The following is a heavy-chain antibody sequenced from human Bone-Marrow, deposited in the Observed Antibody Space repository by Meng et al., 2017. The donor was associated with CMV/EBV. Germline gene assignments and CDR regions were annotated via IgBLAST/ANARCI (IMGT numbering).Heavy chain of an antibody. Sequence: ESLKISCAASGFTFSSYELNWVRQAPEKGLEWIGYIYYSGSTNYNPSLKSRVTISVDTSKNQFSLKLSSVTAADTAVYYCARVDYDSSGYYEDFDYWGQGTLVTVSS. CDR1: GFTFSSYE. J-gene: IGHJ4*02. V-gene: IGHV4-59*01. CDR3: ARVDYDSSGYYEDFDY. CDR2: IYYSGST. D-gene: IGHD3-22*01.